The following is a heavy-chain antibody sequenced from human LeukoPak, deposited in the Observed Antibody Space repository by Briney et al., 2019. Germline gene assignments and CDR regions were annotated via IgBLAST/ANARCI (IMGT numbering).Heavy chain of an antibody. V-gene: IGHV3-48*03. Sequence: PGGSLRLSCAASGFTFSSYEMNWVRQAPGKGLEWVSYISSSGSTIYYADSVKGRFTISRDNAKNSLYLQMNSLRAEDTAVYYCAKDRWSWLQEPFDYWGQGTLVTVSS. CDR2: ISSSGSTI. CDR1: GFTFSSYE. J-gene: IGHJ4*02. CDR3: AKDRWSWLQEPFDY. D-gene: IGHD5-24*01.